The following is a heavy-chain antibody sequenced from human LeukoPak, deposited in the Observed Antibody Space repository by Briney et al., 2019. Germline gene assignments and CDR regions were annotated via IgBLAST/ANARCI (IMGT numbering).Heavy chain of an antibody. D-gene: IGHD1-26*01. J-gene: IGHJ6*02. CDR2: IWYDGSNK. V-gene: IGHV3-33*01. CDR3: ARDLMELETYYYYGMDV. CDR1: GFTFSSYG. Sequence: GGSLRLSCAASGFTFSSYGMHWVRQAPGKGLEWVAVIWYDGSNKYYADSVKGRFTISRDNSKNTLYLQMNSLRAEDTAVYYCARDLMELETYYYYGMDVWGQGTTVTVSS.